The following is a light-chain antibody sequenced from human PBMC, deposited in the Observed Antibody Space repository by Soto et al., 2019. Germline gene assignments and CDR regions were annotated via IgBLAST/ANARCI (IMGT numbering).Light chain of an antibody. J-gene: IGKJ1*01. CDR1: QYINTR. Sequence: EILLTQSPATLSSFPGDRVTLSCGASQYINTRLAWYQHRPGQAPRLLIYQTSLRAAGIPARFSASGYGTDLTITISDVQHEDFELYYCHQRQSWPRTFGHGTKVDIK. CDR3: HQRQSWPRT. V-gene: IGKV3-11*01. CDR2: QTS.